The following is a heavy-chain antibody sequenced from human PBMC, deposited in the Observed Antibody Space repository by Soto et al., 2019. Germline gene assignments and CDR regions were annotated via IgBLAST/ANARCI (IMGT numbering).Heavy chain of an antibody. D-gene: IGHD3-10*01. J-gene: IGHJ4*02. CDR3: ARGVSGTYHNDY. CDR1: GYTFNNYY. V-gene: IGHV1-46*02. Sequence: ASVKVSCKASGYTFNNYYIHWVRQAPGQGLEWMGIINPSADSTNYAQKFQGRVTMTRDTSTTTVYMELSSLRSEDTAVYYCARGVSGTYHNDYWGQGTMVTVYS. CDR2: INPSADST.